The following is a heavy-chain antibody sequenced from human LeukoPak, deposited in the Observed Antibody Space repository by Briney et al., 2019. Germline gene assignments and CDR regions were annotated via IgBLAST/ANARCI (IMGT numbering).Heavy chain of an antibody. CDR2: IYYSGST. J-gene: IGHJ5*02. Sequence: PSETLSLTCTVSGGSISSYYWSWIRQPPGKGLEWIGYIYYSGSTNYNPSLKSRVTISVDTSKNQFSLKLSSVTAADTAVYYCARVRCSSTSCYMVAGWFDPWGQGTLVTVSS. D-gene: IGHD2-2*02. V-gene: IGHV4-59*01. CDR1: GGSISSYY. CDR3: ARVRCSSTSCYMVAGWFDP.